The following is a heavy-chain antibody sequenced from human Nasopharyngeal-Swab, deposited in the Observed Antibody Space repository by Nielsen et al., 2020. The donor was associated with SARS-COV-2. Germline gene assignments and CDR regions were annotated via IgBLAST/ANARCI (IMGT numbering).Heavy chain of an antibody. CDR2: IGSSSSYI. J-gene: IGHJ4*02. Sequence: WIRQPPGKGMEWVSSIGSSSSYIYYADSVKGRFTISRDNAKNSLYLQMNSLRAEGTAVYYCARDHPHTAIDYWGQGTLVTVSS. V-gene: IGHV3-21*01. D-gene: IGHD5-18*01. CDR3: ARDHPHTAIDY.